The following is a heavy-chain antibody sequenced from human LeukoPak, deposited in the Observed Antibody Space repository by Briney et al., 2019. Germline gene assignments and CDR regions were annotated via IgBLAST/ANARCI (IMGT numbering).Heavy chain of an antibody. CDR2: MSYSGSST. Sequence: GGSLRLSCGASGFTFSSYAMSWVRQAPGKGLEWVSAMSYSGSSTYYADSVKGRFTISRDNSKNTLYLQMNSLRAEDTAVYYCAKDRSSSFSGFLEYWGQGTLVTVSS. CDR3: AKDRSSSFSGFLEY. J-gene: IGHJ4*02. V-gene: IGHV3-23*01. CDR1: GFTFSSYA. D-gene: IGHD6-6*01.